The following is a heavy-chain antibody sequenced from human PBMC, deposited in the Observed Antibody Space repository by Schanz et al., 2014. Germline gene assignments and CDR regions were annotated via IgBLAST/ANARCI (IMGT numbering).Heavy chain of an antibody. V-gene: IGHV3-53*01. Sequence: ESGGGLIQPGGSLRLSCAVSGFTVNTNYMSWVRQAPGKGLEWISSMYINSGSTQYADSVKGRFTISRDNSDNTLFLQMNSLRAEDTAVYYCAKVREWWPYYFDYWGQGTLVTVSS. CDR3: AKVREWWPYYFDY. CDR1: GFTVNTNY. CDR2: MYINSGST. J-gene: IGHJ4*02. D-gene: IGHD2-15*01.